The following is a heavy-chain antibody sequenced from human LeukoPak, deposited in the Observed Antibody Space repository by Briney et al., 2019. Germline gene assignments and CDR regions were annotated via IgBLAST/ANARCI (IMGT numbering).Heavy chain of an antibody. V-gene: IGHV1-69*04. J-gene: IGHJ5*02. D-gene: IGHD1-1*01. CDR3: ARGQMERRLTWFDP. CDR2: IIPILGIA. Sequence: GSSVKVSCKASGGTLSSYAISWVRQAPGQGLEWMGRIIPILGIANYAQKFQGRVTITADKSTSTAYMELSSLRSEDTAVYYCARGQMERRLTWFDPWGQGTLVTVSS. CDR1: GGTLSSYA.